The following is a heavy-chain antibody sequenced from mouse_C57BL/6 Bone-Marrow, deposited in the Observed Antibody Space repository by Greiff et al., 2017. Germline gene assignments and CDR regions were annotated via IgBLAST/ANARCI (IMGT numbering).Heavy chain of an antibody. J-gene: IGHJ3*01. V-gene: IGHV5-6*01. CDR3: ARLSVITPWFAY. D-gene: IGHD1-1*01. Sequence: EVTVVESGGDLVKPGGSLKLSCAASGFTFSSYGMSWVRQTPDKRLEWVATISSGGSYTYYPDSVKGRFTISRDNAKNTLYLQMSSLKSEDTAMYYCARLSVITPWFAYWVQGTLVTVSA. CDR1: GFTFSSYG. CDR2: ISSGGSYT.